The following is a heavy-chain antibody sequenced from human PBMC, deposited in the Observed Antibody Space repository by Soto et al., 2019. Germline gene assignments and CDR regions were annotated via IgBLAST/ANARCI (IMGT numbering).Heavy chain of an antibody. J-gene: IGHJ6*02. V-gene: IGHV1-69*06. CDR2: TIPIFGTS. D-gene: IGHD2-15*01. CDR1: GGTVRLYG. CDR3: ASPYIYSFCFDD. Sequence: SLKVSCKASGGTVRLYGANWVRQAQGQGPEWMGGTIPIFGTSNYAQKFQGRVTINADKSTNTAYMELSSLRSEDTAVYYCASPYIYSFCFDDWRQVTTVTVS.